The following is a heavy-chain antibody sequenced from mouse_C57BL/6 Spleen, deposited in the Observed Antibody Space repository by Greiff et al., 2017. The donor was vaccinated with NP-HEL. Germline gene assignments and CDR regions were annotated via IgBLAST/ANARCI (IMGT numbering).Heavy chain of an antibody. CDR1: GYSITSGYD. D-gene: IGHD1-1*01. V-gene: IGHV3-1*01. CDR2: ISYSGST. J-gene: IGHJ2*01. Sequence: EVQLVESGPGMVKPSQSLSLTCTVTGYSITSGYDWHWIRHFPGNKLEWMGYISYSGSTNYNPSLKSRISITHDTSKNHFFLKLNSVTTEDTATYYCARNYGSTLYFDYWGQGTTLTVSS. CDR3: ARNYGSTLYFDY.